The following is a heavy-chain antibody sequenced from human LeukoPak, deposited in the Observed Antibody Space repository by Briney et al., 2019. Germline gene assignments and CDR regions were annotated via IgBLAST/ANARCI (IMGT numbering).Heavy chain of an antibody. CDR2: LYISGST. Sequence: SETLSLTCTVSGASISSYYYDWIRQTAGGGLEWIGRLYISGSTDYNPSLKSRVTISVDTSMNQFYLKMNSVTAADTAVYFCARDLSGSLYFDFWGPGVLVTVSS. D-gene: IGHD3-10*01. CDR1: GASISSYY. J-gene: IGHJ4*02. CDR3: ARDLSGSLYFDF. V-gene: IGHV4-4*07.